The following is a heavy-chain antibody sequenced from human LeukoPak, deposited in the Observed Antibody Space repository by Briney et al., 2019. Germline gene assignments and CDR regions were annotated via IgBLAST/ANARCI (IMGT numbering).Heavy chain of an antibody. CDR2: IYYSGST. Sequence: PSETLSLTCTVSGGSISSSSYYWGWIRQPPGKGLEWIGSIYYSGSTYYNPSPKSRVTISVDTSKNPFSLKLSSVTAADTAVYYCARDLLSGSGSYNYFDYWGQGTLVTVSS. CDR3: ARDLLSGSGSYNYFDY. J-gene: IGHJ4*02. CDR1: GGSISSSSYY. V-gene: IGHV4-39*07. D-gene: IGHD3-10*01.